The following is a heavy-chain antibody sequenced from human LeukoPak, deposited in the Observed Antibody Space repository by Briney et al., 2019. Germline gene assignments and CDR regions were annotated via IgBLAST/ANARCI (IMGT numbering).Heavy chain of an antibody. CDR2: IWSGGTGK. D-gene: IGHD4-11*01. CDR1: GFTFSHYG. Sequence: PGGSLRLSSATSGFTFSHYGMHWVRQAPGKGLEWVAVIWSGGTGKYYGDSVKGRFTISRDNSKKTVYLQMNSLRVEDTAVYYCAKDAQRGFDFSNSLESWGQGTLVTVSS. CDR3: AKDAQRGFDFSNSLES. J-gene: IGHJ4*02. V-gene: IGHV3-33*06.